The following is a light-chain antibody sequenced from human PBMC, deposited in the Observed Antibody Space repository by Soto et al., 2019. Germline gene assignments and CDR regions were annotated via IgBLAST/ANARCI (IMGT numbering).Light chain of an antibody. J-gene: IGKJ1*01. CDR3: QQSYSFPRT. Sequence: DIQLTQSQSFLSASVGDRVTLTCLASQSISSYLNWYQQKPGKAPNLLIHAAFNLQSGVPSRFSGSGSGTDFTLTISSLQPEDFATYYCQQSYSFPRTFGQGTKVDIK. V-gene: IGKV1-39*01. CDR2: AAF. CDR1: QSISSY.